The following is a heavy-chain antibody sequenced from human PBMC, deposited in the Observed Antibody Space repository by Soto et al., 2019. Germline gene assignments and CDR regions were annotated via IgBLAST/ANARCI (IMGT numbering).Heavy chain of an antibody. V-gene: IGHV1-18*01. J-gene: IGHJ4*02. CDR2: ISAYNGNT. Sequence: GASVQVTRKASGYTSTSYGIICVPQEHGQGLEWMGWISAYNGNTNYAQKLQGRVTMTTDTSTSTAYMELRSLRSDDTAVYYCARVGIQLWLSPGAHWGQGTLVTFSS. CDR3: ARVGIQLWLSPGAH. CDR1: GYTSTSYG. D-gene: IGHD5-18*01.